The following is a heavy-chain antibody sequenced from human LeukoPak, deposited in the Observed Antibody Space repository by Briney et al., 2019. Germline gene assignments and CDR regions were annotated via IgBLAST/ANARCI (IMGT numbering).Heavy chain of an antibody. Sequence: ASVKVSCKASGYTFTSYGISWVRQAPGQGLEWMGWISAYNGNTNYAQKLQGRVTMTTDTSTSTAYMELRSLRSDDTAVYYCARGNSLYCSSTSCYVFWFDPWGQGTLVTVSS. V-gene: IGHV1-18*01. CDR2: ISAYNGNT. CDR3: ARGNSLYCSSTSCYVFWFDP. D-gene: IGHD2-2*01. CDR1: GYTFTSYG. J-gene: IGHJ5*02.